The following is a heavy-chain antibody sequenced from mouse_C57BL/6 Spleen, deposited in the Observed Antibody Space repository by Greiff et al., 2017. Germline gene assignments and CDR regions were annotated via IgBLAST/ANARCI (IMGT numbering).Heavy chain of an antibody. CDR3: ARRKYYDSSTYAMDY. Sequence: VQLQQSGAELVRPGTSVKVSCKASGYAFTNYLIAWVKQRPGQGLEWIGVINPGSGGTNYNEKFKGKATLTADNSSSTAYMQLSSLTSEDSAVXVSARRKYYDSSTYAMDYGGKGPLVTVSS. J-gene: IGHJ4*01. CDR1: GYAFTNYL. D-gene: IGHD1-1*01. CDR2: INPGSGGT. V-gene: IGHV1-54*01.